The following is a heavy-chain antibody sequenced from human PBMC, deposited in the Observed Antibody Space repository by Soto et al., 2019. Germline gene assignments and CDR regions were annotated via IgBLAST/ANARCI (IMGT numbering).Heavy chain of an antibody. CDR2: IFSSGST. CDR1: GGSINTFY. Sequence: SETLSLTCTVSGGSINTFYWSWVRQPAGKGLEWIGRIFSSGSTSFNPSLESRDAMSVDTSKNHFSLNLSSVTAADMAVYYCAREGSYSAYNFAHGIQLWSFDFWGQGALVTVSS. V-gene: IGHV4-4*07. J-gene: IGHJ4*02. D-gene: IGHD5-12*01. CDR3: AREGSYSAYNFAHGIQLWSFDF.